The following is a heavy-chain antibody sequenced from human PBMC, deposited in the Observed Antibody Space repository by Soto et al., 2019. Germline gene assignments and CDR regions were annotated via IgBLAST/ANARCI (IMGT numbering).Heavy chain of an antibody. D-gene: IGHD6-6*01. CDR2: ISGRGNSM. CDR1: GFTFSNYE. CDR3: ARAPRGSRSSYASSPSFDS. Sequence: EVQLVESGGGLVQPGGSLRLSCAASGFTFSNYEMTWVRQAPGKGLEWVSYISGRGNSMFYADSVKGRFTISRDNAKNSLYLQLSSLRVEDTALYYCARAPRGSRSSYASSPSFDSWGQGTQVTVSS. J-gene: IGHJ5*01. V-gene: IGHV3-48*03.